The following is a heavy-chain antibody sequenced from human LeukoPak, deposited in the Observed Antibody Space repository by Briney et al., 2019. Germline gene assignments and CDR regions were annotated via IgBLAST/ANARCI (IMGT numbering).Heavy chain of an antibody. Sequence: ASVKVSCKASGYTFTSYAITWLRQAPGQGPKWMGWFSTYNGNKNYAQKLQGRVTMTADTSTSTAYMELKNLESDDTAVYYCARGSGGGEPNDYWGQGTLVTVSS. CDR1: GYTFTSYA. CDR3: ARGSGGGEPNDY. CDR2: FSTYNGNK. V-gene: IGHV1-18*01. J-gene: IGHJ4*02. D-gene: IGHD2-21*01.